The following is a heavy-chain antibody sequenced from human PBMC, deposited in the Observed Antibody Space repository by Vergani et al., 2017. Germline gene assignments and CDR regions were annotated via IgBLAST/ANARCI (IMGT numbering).Heavy chain of an antibody. Sequence: EVQLVESGGGLVKPGGSLRLSCAASGFTFSSYSMNWVRQAPGKGLEWVSSISSSSSYIYYADSVKGRFTISRDNAKNSLYLQMNSLRAEDTAVYYCARDRSAAGMYSGMDVWGKGTTVTVSS. J-gene: IGHJ6*04. CDR1: GFTFSSYS. V-gene: IGHV3-21*01. CDR3: ARDRSAAGMYSGMDV. D-gene: IGHD6-13*01. CDR2: ISSSSSYI.